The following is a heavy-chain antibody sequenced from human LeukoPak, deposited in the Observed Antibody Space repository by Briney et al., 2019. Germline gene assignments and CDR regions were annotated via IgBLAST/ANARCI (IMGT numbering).Heavy chain of an antibody. V-gene: IGHV2-5*02. D-gene: IGHD3-22*01. J-gene: IGHJ5*02. CDR3: AHRRDSSGYQYRYWFAP. Sequence: SGPTLVKPTQTFTLTCTFSGFLLTTSGVGVGWIRQPPGKALERLALINWDDQKVYSPSLQSRLSITKDTSKNQVVLTMANVDPVDTATYYCAHRRDSSGYQYRYWFAPWGQGTLVTVSS. CDR2: INWDDQK. CDR1: GFLLTTSGVG.